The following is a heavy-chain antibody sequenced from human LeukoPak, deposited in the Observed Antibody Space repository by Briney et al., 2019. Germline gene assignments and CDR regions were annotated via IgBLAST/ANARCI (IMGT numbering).Heavy chain of an antibody. D-gene: IGHD3-22*01. Sequence: SVKVSGKPSGGTFNSYAISWVRQAPGQGLEWMGGITAIFRTTNYAQKFQGRVTITADESMSTIYMELSILRSGDTAVYYCARHSGYHSTMYLDYWGQGTLVTVSS. CDR1: GGTFNSYA. CDR3: ARHSGYHSTMYLDY. J-gene: IGHJ4*02. V-gene: IGHV1-69*13. CDR2: ITAIFRTT.